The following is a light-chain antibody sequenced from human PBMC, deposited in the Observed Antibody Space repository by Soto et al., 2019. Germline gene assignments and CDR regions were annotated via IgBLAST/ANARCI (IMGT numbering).Light chain of an antibody. V-gene: IGLV1-51*01. Sequence: QSVLTQPPSVSAAPGQKVTISCSGSSSNIGNNYVSWYQQLPGTAPKILLYDNNKRPSGIPDRFSGSKSGTSATLGITGLQTGDEADYYCGTWDSSLSALRFGGGTKLTVL. CDR1: SSNIGNNY. J-gene: IGLJ2*01. CDR3: GTWDSSLSALR. CDR2: DNN.